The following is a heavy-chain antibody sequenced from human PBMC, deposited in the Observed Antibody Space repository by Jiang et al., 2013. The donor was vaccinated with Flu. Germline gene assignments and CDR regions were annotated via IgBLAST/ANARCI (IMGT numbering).Heavy chain of an antibody. J-gene: IGHJ4*02. CDR1: GITFTAYF. V-gene: IGHV1-2*02. D-gene: IGHD3-9*01. Sequence: SGAEVKKPGASVKVSCKASGITFTAYFFHWVRQAPGQGLEWMGWINPNSGGTNSAQKFQGRVTMTRDTSISTAYMELSSLRSDDTAVYYCARESIPMGNNIWTPDYWGQGTLVTVSS. CDR2: INPNSGGT. CDR3: ARESIPMGNNIWTPDY.